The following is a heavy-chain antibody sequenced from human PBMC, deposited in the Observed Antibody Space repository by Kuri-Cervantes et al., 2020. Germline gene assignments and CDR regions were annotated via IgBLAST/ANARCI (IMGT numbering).Heavy chain of an antibody. CDR2: ISAYNDNT. J-gene: IGHJ6*03. CDR3: ARGGSAWAGFYYYMDV. Sequence: ASVKVSCKASGYTFTSYGISWVRQAPGQGLEWMGWISAYNDNTNYAQKVQGRITMTTDTSTSTAYMELRSLRSDDTAVYYCARGGSAWAGFYYYMDVWGKGTTVTVSS. D-gene: IGHD6-19*01. V-gene: IGHV1-18*01. CDR1: GYTFTSYG.